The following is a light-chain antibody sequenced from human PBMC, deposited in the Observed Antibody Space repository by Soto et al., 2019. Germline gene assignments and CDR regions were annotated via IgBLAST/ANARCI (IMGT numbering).Light chain of an antibody. CDR3: SSYTSSSTYV. Sequence: QSALTQPASVSGSPGQSITISCTGTSSDVGGYNYVSWYQQHPGKAPKLMIYEVSNRPSGVSNRFSGSKSGNTASLTISGLQAXXXADYYCSSYTSSSTYVFGTGTKVTVL. CDR2: EVS. J-gene: IGLJ1*01. V-gene: IGLV2-14*01. CDR1: SSDVGGYNY.